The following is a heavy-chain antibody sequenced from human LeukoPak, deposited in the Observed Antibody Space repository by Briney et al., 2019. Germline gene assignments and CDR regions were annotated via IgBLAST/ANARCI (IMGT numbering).Heavy chain of an antibody. CDR1: GFTFSSYS. Sequence: PGGSLRLSCAASGFTFSSYSMNWVRQAPGKGLEWVSSISSSSSYIYYADSVKGRFTISRDSAKNSLYLQMNSLRAEDTAVYYCARDMSPNYDFWSAFYYMDVWGKGTTVTVSS. D-gene: IGHD3-3*01. J-gene: IGHJ6*03. CDR3: ARDMSPNYDFWSAFYYMDV. V-gene: IGHV3-21*01. CDR2: ISSSSSYI.